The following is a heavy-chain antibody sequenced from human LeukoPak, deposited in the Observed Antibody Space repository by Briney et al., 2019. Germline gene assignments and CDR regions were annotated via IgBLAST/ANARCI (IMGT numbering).Heavy chain of an antibody. J-gene: IGHJ4*02. CDR2: ISDRGGS. CDR1: GGSVSSGISY. Sequence: SETLSLTCSVSGGSVSSGISYWSWIRQPPGEGLEWIAYISDRGGSDYNPSLRGRVTISLDTSKNQFSLRLTSVTAADTAVYYCAREGGPCRPLDYSGQGTLVTVAS. V-gene: IGHV4-61*01. CDR3: AREGGPCRPLDY.